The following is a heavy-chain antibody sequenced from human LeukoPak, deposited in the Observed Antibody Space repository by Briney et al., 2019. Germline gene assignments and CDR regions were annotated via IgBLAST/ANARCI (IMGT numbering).Heavy chain of an antibody. Sequence: GGSLRLSCAASGFTFSSYSMNWVRQAPGKGLEWVSAISGSGGSTYYADSVKGRFTISRDNSKNTLYLQMNSLRAEDTAVYYCAKELGYSYGEAFDYWGQGTLVTVSS. V-gene: IGHV3-23*01. CDR3: AKELGYSYGEAFDY. CDR2: ISGSGGST. D-gene: IGHD5-18*01. J-gene: IGHJ4*02. CDR1: GFTFSSYS.